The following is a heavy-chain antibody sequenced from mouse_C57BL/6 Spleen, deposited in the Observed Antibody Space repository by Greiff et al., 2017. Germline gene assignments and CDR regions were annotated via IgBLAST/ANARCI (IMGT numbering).Heavy chain of an antibody. V-gene: IGHV1-69*01. CDR3: ARRDYDPAWFAY. J-gene: IGHJ3*01. D-gene: IGHD2-4*01. CDR2: LDPSDSYT. Sequence: QVQLQQPGAELVMPGASVKLSCKASGYTFTSYWMHWVKQRPGQGLEWIGELDPSDSYTNYNQKFKGKSTLTVDKSSSTAYMQLSSLTSEDSAVYYCARRDYDPAWFAYWGQGTLVTVSA. CDR1: GYTFTSYW.